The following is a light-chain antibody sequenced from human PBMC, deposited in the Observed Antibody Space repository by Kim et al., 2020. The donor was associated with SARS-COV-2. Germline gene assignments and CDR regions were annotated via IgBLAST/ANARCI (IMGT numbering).Light chain of an antibody. CDR2: GAS. CDR3: QQYGSSPKT. J-gene: IGKJ2*01. CDR1: QSVSSSY. Sequence: LSPGERATLSCRASQSVSSSYLAWYQQKPGQAPRLLIYGASSRATGIPDRFSGSGSGTDFTLTISRLEPEDFAVYYCQQYGSSPKTFGQGTKLEI. V-gene: IGKV3-20*01.